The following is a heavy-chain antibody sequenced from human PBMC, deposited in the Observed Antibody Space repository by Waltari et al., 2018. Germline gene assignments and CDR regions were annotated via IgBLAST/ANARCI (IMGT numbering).Heavy chain of an antibody. V-gene: IGHV4-31*03. CDR2: IYYSGST. CDR3: ARANQLLPSYYYYYYMDV. CDR1: GGSISSGGYY. Sequence: QVQLQESGPGLVKPSQTLSLTCTVAGGSISSGGYYLSWIRQHPGQGLEWIGYIYYSGSTYYNPSLKSRVTISVDTSKNQFSLKLSYVTAADTAVYYCARANQLLPSYYYYYYMDVWGKGTTVTVSS. J-gene: IGHJ6*03. D-gene: IGHD2-2*01.